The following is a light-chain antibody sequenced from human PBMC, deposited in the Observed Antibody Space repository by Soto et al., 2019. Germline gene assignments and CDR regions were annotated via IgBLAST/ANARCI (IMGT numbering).Light chain of an antibody. J-gene: IGLJ2*01. V-gene: IGLV2-14*03. CDR1: SSDVGDFNY. Sequence: QSALTQPASVSGSPGRSVTISCTGTSSDVGDFNYVSWYQHLPGRAPKLIIYDVNNRPSGISYRFSASKSGRTASLTISGLQAEDEADYYCSSYSRSTTHVVFGGGTKLTVL. CDR3: SSYSRSTTHVV. CDR2: DVN.